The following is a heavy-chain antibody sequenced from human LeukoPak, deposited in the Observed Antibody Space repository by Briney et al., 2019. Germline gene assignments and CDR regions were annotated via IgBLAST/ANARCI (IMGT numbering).Heavy chain of an antibody. CDR1: GFTFSRYG. D-gene: IGHD3-3*01. CDR3: ANARTITIFGVVIQSNTYQTDY. CDR2: ISGSGDST. Sequence: PGGSLRLSCAASGFTFSRYGLSWVRQAPGKGLEWVSVISGSGDSTYYADSVKGRFTISRDNSKNTLYLQMNSLRAEDTAVYYCANARTITIFGVVIQSNTYQTDYWGQGTLVTVSS. V-gene: IGHV3-23*01. J-gene: IGHJ4*02.